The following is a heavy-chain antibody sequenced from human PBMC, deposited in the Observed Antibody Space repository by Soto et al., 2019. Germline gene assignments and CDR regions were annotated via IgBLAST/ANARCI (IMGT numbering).Heavy chain of an antibody. CDR1: GYTFPSHG. V-gene: IGHV1-18*01. CDR2: ISVYNTNT. D-gene: IGHD3-10*01. J-gene: IGHJ3*01. CDR3: ARVVKMPRGLGGAGAFDF. Sequence: GASVKVSCKASGYTFPSHGIGWVRQAPGQGLEWMGWISVYNTNTNYAQNFRGRVTMTTDTSTSTAYMELRSLRSDDTAVYYCARVVKMPRGLGGAGAFDFWGQXTMVTVSS.